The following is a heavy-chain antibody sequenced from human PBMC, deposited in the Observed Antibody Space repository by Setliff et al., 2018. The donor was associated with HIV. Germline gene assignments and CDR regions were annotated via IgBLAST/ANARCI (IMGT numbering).Heavy chain of an antibody. CDR2: ISDTADKT. J-gene: IGHJ5*01. V-gene: IGHV3-23*01. Sequence: PGGSLRLSCAASGFSFKIYAMSWVRQAPGKGLEWVSTISDTADKTYYADSVKGRFTISRDNAKNSLYLQMNSLRAEDTAVYYCASEAGASSGWFGYWGQGTLVTVSS. D-gene: IGHD6-19*01. CDR3: ASEAGASSGWFGY. CDR1: GFSFKIYA.